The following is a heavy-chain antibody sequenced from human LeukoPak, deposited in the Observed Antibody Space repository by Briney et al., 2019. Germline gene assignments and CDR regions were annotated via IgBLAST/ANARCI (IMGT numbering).Heavy chain of an antibody. V-gene: IGHV1-69*06. CDR3: ARDTRGEWEPTTGDWVGAFDI. J-gene: IGHJ3*02. D-gene: IGHD1-26*01. Sequence: GASVKVSCKASGGTFSSYAISWVRQAPGQGLEWMGGIIPIFGTANYAQKFQGRVTITADKSTSTAYMELSSLRSEDTAVYYCARDTRGEWEPTTGDWVGAFDIWGQGTMVTVSS. CDR1: GGTFSSYA. CDR2: IIPIFGTA.